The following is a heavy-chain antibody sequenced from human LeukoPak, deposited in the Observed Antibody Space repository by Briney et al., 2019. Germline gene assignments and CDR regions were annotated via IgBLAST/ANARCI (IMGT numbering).Heavy chain of an antibody. CDR2: IYPGDSDT. D-gene: IGHD2-2*01. CDR3: ARGLGYCSSTSCLVLDY. V-gene: IGHV5-51*01. CDR1: GYSFTSYW. Sequence: GESLKISCKGSGYSFTSYWNGWVRQMPGKGLEWMGIIYPGDSDTRYSPSFQGQVTISADKSISTAYLQWSSLKASDTAMYYCARGLGYCSSTSCLVLDYWGQGTLVTVSS. J-gene: IGHJ4*02.